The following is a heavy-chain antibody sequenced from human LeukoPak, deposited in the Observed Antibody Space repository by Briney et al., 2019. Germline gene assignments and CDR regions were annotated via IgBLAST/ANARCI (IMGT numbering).Heavy chain of an antibody. CDR3: ARGNFWSGYYYYYYMDV. CDR1: GFTFSSYE. CDR2: ITSSDSTT. J-gene: IGHJ6*03. D-gene: IGHD3-3*01. V-gene: IGHV3-48*03. Sequence: GGSLRLSCVASGFTFSSYEMNWVRQAPGKGLEWLSYITSSDSTTHYADSVKGRFTISRDDAQNSLYLQMNSLRAEDTAVYYCARGNFWSGYYYYYYMDVWGKGTTVTVSS.